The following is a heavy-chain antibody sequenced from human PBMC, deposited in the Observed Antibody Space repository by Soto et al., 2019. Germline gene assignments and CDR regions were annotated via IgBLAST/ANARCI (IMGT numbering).Heavy chain of an antibody. D-gene: IGHD6-6*01. Sequence: GGSLRLSCAASGFTFSSYSMNWVRQAPGKGLEWVSYISSSSSTICYEDSVKGRFTISRDNEKNSLYLQMNSLRDEETDVNYCTSLIEYSRLWGGDLDHWGQGTLVTFPS. J-gene: IGHJ4*02. V-gene: IGHV3-48*02. CDR2: ISSSSSTI. CDR3: TSLIEYSRLWGGDLDH. CDR1: GFTFSSYS.